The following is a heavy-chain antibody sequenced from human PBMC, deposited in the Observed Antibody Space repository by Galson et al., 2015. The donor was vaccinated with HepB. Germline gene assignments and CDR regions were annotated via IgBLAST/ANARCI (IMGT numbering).Heavy chain of an antibody. CDR1: GSILSSHS. J-gene: IGHJ6*02. Sequence: SLRLSCAASGSILSSHSMNWVRQAPGKGLEWVSSMSSSTNYIYYADSVKGRFTVSIDNAKTPLFLQMNSLRAEDTAVYYCATNTPAAVMRASGMDVWGQGTTVTVSS. V-gene: IGHV3-21*01. CDR3: ATNTPAAVMRASGMDV. D-gene: IGHD2-2*01. CDR2: MSSSTNYI.